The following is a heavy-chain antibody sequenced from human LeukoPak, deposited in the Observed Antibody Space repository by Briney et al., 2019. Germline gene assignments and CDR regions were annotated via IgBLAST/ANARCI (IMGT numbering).Heavy chain of an antibody. CDR2: ISSSSSYI. CDR3: ARGAAGASNPPFDH. Sequence: GGSLRLSCAASGFTFSSYSMNWVRQAPGKGLEWVSSISSSSSYIYYADSVKGRFTISRDNAKNSLYLQMNSLRAEDTAVYYCARGAAGASNPPFDHWGQGTLVTVSS. V-gene: IGHV3-21*01. D-gene: IGHD1-26*01. J-gene: IGHJ4*02. CDR1: GFTFSSYS.